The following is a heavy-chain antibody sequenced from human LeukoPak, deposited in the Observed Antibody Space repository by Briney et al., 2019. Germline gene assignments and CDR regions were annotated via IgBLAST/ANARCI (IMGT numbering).Heavy chain of an antibody. V-gene: IGHV4-4*02. J-gene: IGHJ6*03. D-gene: IGHD2/OR15-2a*01. Sequence: PSETLSLTCTVSGGSISSYYWSWVRQPPGKGLEWIGRIFHTGTTDYKTSLKGRVTISVDKSKNQFSLKLTSVTAADTAVYYCARLTPTTLSLYYYYMDVWGKGTTVTVSS. CDR3: ARLTPTTLSLYYYYMDV. CDR1: GGSISSYY. CDR2: IFHTGTT.